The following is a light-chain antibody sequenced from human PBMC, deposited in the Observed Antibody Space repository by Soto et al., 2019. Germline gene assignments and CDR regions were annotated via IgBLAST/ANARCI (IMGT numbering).Light chain of an antibody. Sequence: DIVMTQSPDSLAVSLGERATINCKSSQSVLYSSNNKNYLAWYQQKPGQPPKLLIYWATTRESGVPDRFSGRGSGTDFTLTISSLQAEYVAVYYCQQYYSTPLTFGGGTKVDIK. V-gene: IGKV4-1*01. CDR1: QSVLYSSNNKNY. CDR2: WAT. J-gene: IGKJ4*01. CDR3: QQYYSTPLT.